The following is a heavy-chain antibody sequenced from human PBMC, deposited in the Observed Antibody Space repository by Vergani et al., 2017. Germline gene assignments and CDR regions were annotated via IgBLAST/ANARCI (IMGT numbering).Heavy chain of an antibody. CDR3: ARDGGIAARPGNYYYYGMDV. CDR1: GFTFSSYA. Sequence: EVQLLESGGGLVQPGGSLRLSCAASGFTFSSYAMSWVRQAPGKGLEWVSAISGSGGSTYYADSVKGRFTISRDNSKNTLYLQMNSLRAEDTAVYYCARDGGIAARPGNYYYYGMDVWGQGTTVTVSS. CDR2: ISGSGGST. V-gene: IGHV3-23*01. J-gene: IGHJ6*02. D-gene: IGHD6-6*01.